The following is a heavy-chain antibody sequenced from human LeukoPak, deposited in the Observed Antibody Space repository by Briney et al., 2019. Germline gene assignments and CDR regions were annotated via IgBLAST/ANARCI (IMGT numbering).Heavy chain of an antibody. CDR2: INPNSGGT. J-gene: IGHJ4*02. D-gene: IGHD3-10*01. V-gene: IGHV1-2*02. Sequence: ASVRASCKASGYTFTGYYMHWVRQAPGQGREWMGWINPNSGGTNYAQKFQGRVTMTRDTSISTAYMELSRLRSDDTAVYYCARVIPEGSGSPIDYWGQGILVTVSS. CDR1: GYTFTGYY. CDR3: ARVIPEGSGSPIDY.